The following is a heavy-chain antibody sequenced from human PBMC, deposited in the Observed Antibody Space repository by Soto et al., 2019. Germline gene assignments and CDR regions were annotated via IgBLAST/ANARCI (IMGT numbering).Heavy chain of an antibody. CDR3: ARSAYTAARGSRYYYMDI. D-gene: IGHD6-6*01. CDR1: VYAFTRDD. V-gene: IGHV1-8*01. J-gene: IGHJ6*03. Sequence: VNRARKTSVYAFTRDDGDCGRTTTRKGLEWMGWMNPNSGNTGYAQKFQGRVTMTRNTSISTAYMELSSLRSEDTPVYYCARSAYTAARGSRYYYMDIWGKGTTVTVSS. CDR2: MNPNSGNT.